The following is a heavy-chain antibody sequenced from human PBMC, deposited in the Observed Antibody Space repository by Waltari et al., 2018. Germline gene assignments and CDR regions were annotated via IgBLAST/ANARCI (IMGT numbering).Heavy chain of an antibody. Sequence: EVQLVETGGGLIQPGGSLRLSCAASGFTVRSNYMSWVRQAPGKGLEWVSVIYSGGSTYYADSVKGRFTISRDNSKNTLYLQMNSLRAEDTAVYYCARDSDAGLIAFDIWGQGTMVTVSS. V-gene: IGHV3-53*02. CDR2: IYSGGST. CDR1: GFTVRSNY. D-gene: IGHD2-21*02. CDR3: ARDSDAGLIAFDI. J-gene: IGHJ3*02.